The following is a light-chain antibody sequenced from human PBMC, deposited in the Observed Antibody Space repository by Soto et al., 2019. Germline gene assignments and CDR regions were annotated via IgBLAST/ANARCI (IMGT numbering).Light chain of an antibody. Sequence: DLHMTQSPSSVSASVGDRVTITCRASQDISTWLAWYRQKPGKAPELLIYAASNLQTGVPSRFSGSGSGTHFSLTINGLQPEDFATYFCQQPSSFPLTFGGGTKV. CDR3: QQPSSFPLT. CDR1: QDISTW. J-gene: IGKJ4*01. CDR2: AAS. V-gene: IGKV1-12*01.